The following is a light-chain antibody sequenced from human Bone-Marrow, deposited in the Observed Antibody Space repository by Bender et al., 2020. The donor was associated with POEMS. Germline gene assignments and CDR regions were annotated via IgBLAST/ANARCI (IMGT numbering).Light chain of an antibody. V-gene: IGLV2-23*02. Sequence: QSALTQPASVSGSPGQSITISCTGTDSDLGSYNLVSWYQQHPDKAPKLIIFGVTERPSGVSTRFSGSKSGNTASLTISGLQAEDEANWYCCSYTISGILIFGGGTKVTVL. J-gene: IGLJ2*01. CDR1: DSDLGSYNL. CDR3: CSYTISGILI. CDR2: GVT.